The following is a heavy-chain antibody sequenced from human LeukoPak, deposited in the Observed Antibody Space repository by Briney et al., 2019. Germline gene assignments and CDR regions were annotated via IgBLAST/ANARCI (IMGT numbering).Heavy chain of an antibody. J-gene: IGHJ4*02. D-gene: IGHD5-12*01. CDR3: ARDVGGYGHFDY. CDR2: IYYSGGT. Sequence: SQTLSLTCTVSGGSVSSSGYCWSWIRQPPGKGPEWIGYIYYSGGTYYNPSLKSRVSISLDTSKMQFSLKLSSVTAADTALYYCARDVGGYGHFDYWGQGTLVTVSS. CDR1: GGSVSSSGYC. V-gene: IGHV4-30-4*01.